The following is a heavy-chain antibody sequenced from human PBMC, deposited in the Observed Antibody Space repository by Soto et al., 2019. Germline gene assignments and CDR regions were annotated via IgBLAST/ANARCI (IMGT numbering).Heavy chain of an antibody. Sequence: AALKVSCKASACTCTTYGISWVRQAPGQGLEGMGWISAYNGNENYDQKPQRGVPMTTDTSTSTADTEQRSLRQDDPAVYYCARAGQKAWNNDDWGQGTMVTVSS. J-gene: IGHJ4*01. CDR3: ARAGQKAWNNDD. CDR2: ISAYNGNE. D-gene: IGHD1-1*01. CDR1: ACTCTTYG. V-gene: IGHV1-18*01.